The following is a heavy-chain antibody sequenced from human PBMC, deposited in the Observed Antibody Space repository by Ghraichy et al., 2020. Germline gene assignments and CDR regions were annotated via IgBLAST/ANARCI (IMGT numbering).Heavy chain of an antibody. CDR1: GYTFTSYG. CDR2: ISAYNGNT. V-gene: IGHV1-18*01. D-gene: IGHD6-13*01. J-gene: IGHJ4*02. Sequence: ASVKVSCKASGYTFTSYGISWVRQAPGQGLEWMGWISAYNGNTNYAQKLQGRVTMTTDTSTSTAYMELRSLRSDDTAVYYCARDGASRKSSSPQMDWGQGTLVTVSS. CDR3: ARDGASRKSSSPQMD.